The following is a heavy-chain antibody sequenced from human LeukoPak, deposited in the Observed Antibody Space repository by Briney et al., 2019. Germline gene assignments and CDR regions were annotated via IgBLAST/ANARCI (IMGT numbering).Heavy chain of an antibody. J-gene: IGHJ4*02. Sequence: SVTLSLTCTVSGGSISSSSYYWGWIRQPPGKGLELIGSFYYCGSTYYIPSLQSRDTKCVGKAINQFSLKLSSVTPADTAVYYCARMGSGLAAAYLLDYWGQGTLVTVSS. CDR3: ARMGSGLAAAYLLDY. V-gene: IGHV4-39*01. CDR1: GGSISSSSYY. D-gene: IGHD6-13*01. CDR2: FYYCGST.